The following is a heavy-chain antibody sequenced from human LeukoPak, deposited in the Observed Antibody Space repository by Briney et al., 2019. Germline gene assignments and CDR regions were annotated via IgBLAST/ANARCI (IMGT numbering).Heavy chain of an antibody. V-gene: IGHV3-21*01. Sequence: GGSLRLSCAASGFTFSSYSMNWVRQAPGKGLEWVSSISSSSSYIYYADSVKGRFTISRDNAKNSLYLQMNSLRAEDTAVYYCARDYRSGWYLFFDYWGQGTLVTVSS. D-gene: IGHD6-19*01. CDR2: ISSSSSYI. CDR3: ARDYRSGWYLFFDY. J-gene: IGHJ4*02. CDR1: GFTFSSYS.